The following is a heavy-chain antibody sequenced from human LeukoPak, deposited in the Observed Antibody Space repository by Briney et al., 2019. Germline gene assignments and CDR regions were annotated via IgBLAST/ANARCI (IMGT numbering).Heavy chain of an antibody. CDR2: IKQDGSEK. V-gene: IGHV3-7*01. CDR3: ASYYDILTGYYKGHDY. CDR1: GFTFSSYW. J-gene: IGHJ4*02. D-gene: IGHD3-9*01. Sequence: PGGSLRLSCAASGFTFSSYWMSWVRQAPGEGLEWVANIKQDGSEKYYVDSVQGRFTISRDNAKNSLYLQMNSLRAEDTAVYYCASYYDILTGYYKGHDYWGQGTLVTVSS.